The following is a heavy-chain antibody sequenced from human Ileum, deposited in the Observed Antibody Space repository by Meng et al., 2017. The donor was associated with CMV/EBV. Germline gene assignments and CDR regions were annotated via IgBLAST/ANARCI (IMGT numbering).Heavy chain of an antibody. CDR1: GGSITSGNYY. CDR2: IYYSGGP. V-gene: IGHV4-30-4*08. J-gene: IGHJ4*02. CDR3: VRQVVAASFDY. D-gene: IGHD2-15*01. Sequence: QVQLQASGPGLVKPSQTLSLTCTVSGGSITSGNYYWSWIRQPPGRGLEWIGYIYYSGGPYYKPSLKSRVTISLDTSKNQFSLNLRSVTATDSAVYYCVRQVVAASFDYWGQGALVTVSS.